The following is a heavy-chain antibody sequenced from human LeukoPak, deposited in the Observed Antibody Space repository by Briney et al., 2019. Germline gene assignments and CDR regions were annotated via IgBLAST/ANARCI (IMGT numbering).Heavy chain of an antibody. CDR3: ATRPPSETYYGVLDY. Sequence: GGSLRLSCAVSGFTFADFAMHWVRQVLGKSLEWVSGITWNGGTLGYVDSVKGRFTISRDNSKNTLYLQMNSLRAEDTAVYYCATRPPSETYYGVLDYWGQGTLVTVSS. CDR2: ITWNGGTL. V-gene: IGHV3-9*01. J-gene: IGHJ4*02. CDR1: GFTFADFA. D-gene: IGHD1-26*01.